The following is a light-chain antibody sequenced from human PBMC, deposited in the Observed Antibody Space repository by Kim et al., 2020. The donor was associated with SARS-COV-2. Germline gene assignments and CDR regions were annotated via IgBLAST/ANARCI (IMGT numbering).Light chain of an antibody. CDR3: QVWDSSSDLVV. J-gene: IGLJ2*01. V-gene: IGLV3-21*04. Sequence: APGNTVRITCGGNNIGSKSVHWYQQKPGQAPVLVIYYDSDRPSGIPERFSGSNSGNTATLTISRVEAGDEADYYCQVWDSSSDLVVFGGGTQLTVL. CDR2: YDS. CDR1: NIGSKS.